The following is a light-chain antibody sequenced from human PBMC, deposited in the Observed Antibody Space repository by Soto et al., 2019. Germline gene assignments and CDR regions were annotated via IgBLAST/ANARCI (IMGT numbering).Light chain of an antibody. CDR1: SSDVGTYNY. V-gene: IGLV2-11*01. J-gene: IGLJ1*01. CDR2: DVS. CDR3: CSYAGSPRYV. Sequence: QSVLTQPRSVSGSLGQSVTISCTGTSSDVGTYNYVSWYQQHPGKAPKVMIYDVSERPSGVPDRFSGSKSGNTASLTISGLQAEDGADYYCCSYAGSPRYVLGTGTKLTVL.